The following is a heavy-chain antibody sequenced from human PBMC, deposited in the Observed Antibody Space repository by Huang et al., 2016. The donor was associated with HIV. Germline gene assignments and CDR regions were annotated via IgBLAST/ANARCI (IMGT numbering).Heavy chain of an antibody. J-gene: IGHJ4*02. V-gene: IGHV3-30-3*01. CDR2: ISNEGSTK. CDR3: ARSEPSRYYFDY. CDR1: GFTFSNYA. Sequence: QVQLVESGGGVVQPGTSLRLSGAASGFTFSNYAMNWVRKVPGKGREWVAVISNEGSTKYYADSVKGRFTISRDNSKNTVYLQMNSLRAEDTAVYYCARSEPSRYYFDYWGQGTLVTVSS.